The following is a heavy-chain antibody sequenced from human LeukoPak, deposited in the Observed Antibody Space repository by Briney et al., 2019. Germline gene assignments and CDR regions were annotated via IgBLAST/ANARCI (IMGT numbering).Heavy chain of an antibody. D-gene: IGHD1-26*01. CDR2: IYHSGTT. CDR1: GGSISSSSYY. V-gene: IGHV4-39*01. J-gene: IGHJ5*02. CDR3: ARRIDSSPTSANWFDP. Sequence: SETLSLTCTVSGGSISSSSYYWGWIRQPPGKGLECIGSIYHSGTTYYNPSLKSRVTISVDTSKNQFSLKLSSVTAADTAVYYCARRIDSSPTSANWFDPWGQGTLVTVSS.